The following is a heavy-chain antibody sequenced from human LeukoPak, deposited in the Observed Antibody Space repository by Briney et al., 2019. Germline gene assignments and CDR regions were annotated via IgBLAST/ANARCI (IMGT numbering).Heavy chain of an antibody. D-gene: IGHD3-9*01. V-gene: IGHV1-8*01. Sequence: GASVKVSCKASGYTFTSYDINWVRQATGQGLELMGWMNPNSGNTGYAQKFQGRVTMTRNTSISTAYMELSSLRSEDTAVYYFERKTAYDILTGFPNWFDPWGQGTLVTVSS. CDR2: MNPNSGNT. J-gene: IGHJ5*02. CDR3: ERKTAYDILTGFPNWFDP. CDR1: GYTFTSYD.